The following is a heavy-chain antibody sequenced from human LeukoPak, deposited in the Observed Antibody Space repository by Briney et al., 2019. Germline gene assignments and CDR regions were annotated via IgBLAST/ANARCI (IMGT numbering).Heavy chain of an antibody. V-gene: IGHV3-21*01. D-gene: IGHD3-3*01. CDR2: ISSTSSYI. J-gene: IGHJ4*02. CDR3: ARAFSGWSKDYFDY. Sequence: GGSLRLSCAASGFTFSSYSMNWVRQAPGKGLEWVSSISSTSSYIYYADSVKGRFTISRDNAKNSLYLQMNSLSAEDTAGFYCARAFSGWSKDYFDYWGQGTLVTVSS. CDR1: GFTFSSYS.